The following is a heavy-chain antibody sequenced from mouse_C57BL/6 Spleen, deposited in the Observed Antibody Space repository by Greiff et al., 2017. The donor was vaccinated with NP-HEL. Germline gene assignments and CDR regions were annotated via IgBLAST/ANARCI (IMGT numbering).Heavy chain of an antibody. CDR3: ARDHDGSSYEGFAY. J-gene: IGHJ3*01. D-gene: IGHD1-1*01. V-gene: IGHV5-4*01. CDR2: ISDGGSYT. Sequence: EVKLVESGGGLVKPGGSLKLSCAASGFTFSSYAMSWVRQTPEKRLEWVATISDGGSYTYYPDNVKGRFTISRDNAKNNLYLQMSHLKSEDTAMYYWARDHDGSSYEGFAYWGQGTLVTVSA. CDR1: GFTFSSYA.